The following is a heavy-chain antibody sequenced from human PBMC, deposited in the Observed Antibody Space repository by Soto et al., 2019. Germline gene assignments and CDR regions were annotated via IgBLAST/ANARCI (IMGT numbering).Heavy chain of an antibody. CDR3: AKNSENFGDSKSDY. J-gene: IGHJ4*02. Sequence: EVQLLESGGGLVQPGGSLRLSCAGSGFTFSNYAMAWVRQAPGKGLEWVSSVSGSGGNTFYADSVKGRFTISRDNSKNTLYLRMNSLRVEDTAVYYCAKNSENFGDSKSDYGGQGTLVTVSS. V-gene: IGHV3-23*01. CDR2: VSGSGGNT. CDR1: GFTFSNYA. D-gene: IGHD4-17*01.